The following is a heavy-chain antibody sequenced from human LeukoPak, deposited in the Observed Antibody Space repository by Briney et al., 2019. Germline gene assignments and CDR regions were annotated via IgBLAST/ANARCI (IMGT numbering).Heavy chain of an antibody. V-gene: IGHV3-7*01. CDR3: ARSRWPEDY. J-gene: IGHJ4*02. CDR2: INQDGNAK. CDR1: GFTFNKYF. D-gene: IGHD1-14*01. Sequence: GGSLRLSCVTSGFTFNKYFMSWVRLAPGNGLEWVANINQDGNAKYYADSVKGRFTISRDNAKNSVYLQMNSLRGDDTAVYYCARSRWPEDYWGQGTLVTVSS.